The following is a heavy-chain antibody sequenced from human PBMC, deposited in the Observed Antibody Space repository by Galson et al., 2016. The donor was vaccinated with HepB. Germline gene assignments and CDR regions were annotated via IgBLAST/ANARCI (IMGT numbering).Heavy chain of an antibody. Sequence: SLRLSCAASGFTFNKYPMFWVRQAPGKGLEWVAVISYDGNNKNYADPVKGRFTISRDSSQNTLYLQMNSLRTEDTAVYFCARKSMAGPRSYFDYWGQGTLVTVSS. J-gene: IGHJ4*02. CDR2: ISYDGNNK. D-gene: IGHD6-19*01. V-gene: IGHV3-30*03. CDR3: ARKSMAGPRSYFDY. CDR1: GFTFNKYP.